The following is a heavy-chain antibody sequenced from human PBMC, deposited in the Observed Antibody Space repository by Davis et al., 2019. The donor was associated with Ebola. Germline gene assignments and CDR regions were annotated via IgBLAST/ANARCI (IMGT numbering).Heavy chain of an antibody. CDR1: RYTFTRYG. V-gene: IGHV1-18*04. D-gene: IGHD3-22*01. J-gene: IGHJ4*02. Sequence: SVQVPCMASRYTFTRYGLCPLRQAPGQALEWMGWISAYNGNTYYAQKLQGRVTMTTDTSTSTAYMELRSLRSDDTAVYYCARTYYYDSSGYYRGPYYFDYWGQGTLVTVSS. CDR2: ISAYNGNT. CDR3: ARTYYYDSSGYYRGPYYFDY.